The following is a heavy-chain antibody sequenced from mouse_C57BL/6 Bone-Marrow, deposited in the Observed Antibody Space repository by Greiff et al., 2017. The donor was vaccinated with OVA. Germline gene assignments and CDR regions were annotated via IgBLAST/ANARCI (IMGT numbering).Heavy chain of an antibody. J-gene: IGHJ4*01. V-gene: IGHV2-6*01. D-gene: IGHD1-1*01. CDR3: ARCYGSSYDYAMDY. Sequence: VQLQESGPGLVAPSQSLSITCTVSGFSLTSYGVDWVRQTPGKGLEWLGVIWGVGSTNYNSALKSRLSTSKDNSKSQVFLKMNSLQTDDTAMYYCARCYGSSYDYAMDYWGQGTSVTVSS. CDR2: IWGVGST. CDR1: GFSLTSYG.